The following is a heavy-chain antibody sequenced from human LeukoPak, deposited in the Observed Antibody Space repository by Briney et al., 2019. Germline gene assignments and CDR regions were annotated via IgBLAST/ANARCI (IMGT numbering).Heavy chain of an antibody. CDR2: ISAYNGNT. D-gene: IGHD3-22*01. Sequence: GASVKVSCKASGYTFTSYGISWVRQAPGQGLEWMGWISAYNGNTNYAQKLQGRVTMTTDTSTSTAYMELRSLRSDDTAVYYCARDYRYDSSGYYYAWGQGTLVTVSS. J-gene: IGHJ5*02. CDR3: ARDYRYDSSGYYYA. CDR1: GYTFTSYG. V-gene: IGHV1-18*01.